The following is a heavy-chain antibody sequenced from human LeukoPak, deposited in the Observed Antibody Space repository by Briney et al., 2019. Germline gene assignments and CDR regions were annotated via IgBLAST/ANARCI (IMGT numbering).Heavy chain of an antibody. J-gene: IGHJ5*02. CDR1: GFTFVNYA. CDR3: VRGQDGIDNWFDP. CDR2: IRGNSETI. Sequence: PGGSLRLSCAASGFTFVNYAMSWVRQAPGKGLEWISYIRGNSETIHYADSVKGRFTISRDNAKNSLSLQMTSLRAEDTAVYYCVRGQDGIDNWFDPWGQGTLVTVAS. V-gene: IGHV3-48*01. D-gene: IGHD5-24*01.